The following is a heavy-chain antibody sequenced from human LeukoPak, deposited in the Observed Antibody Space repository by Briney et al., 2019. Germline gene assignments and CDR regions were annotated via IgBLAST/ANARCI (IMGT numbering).Heavy chain of an antibody. J-gene: IGHJ3*02. V-gene: IGHV1-2*02. CDR2: INPNSGGT. CDR1: GGTFSSYA. Sequence: ASVKVSCKASGGTFSSYAISWVRQAPGQGLEWMGWINPNSGGTNSAQNFQGRVTMIRDTSITTAYMELNSLRSDDTAVYYCASGREYFGSGSHDDAFDMWGQGTMVTVSS. D-gene: IGHD3-10*01. CDR3: ASGREYFGSGSHDDAFDM.